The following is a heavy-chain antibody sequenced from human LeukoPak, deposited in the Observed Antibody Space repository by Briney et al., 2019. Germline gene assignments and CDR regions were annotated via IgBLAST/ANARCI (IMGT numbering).Heavy chain of an antibody. V-gene: IGHV3-23*03. CDR2: IDHAGTNAGT. J-gene: IGHJ3*02. CDR1: GFTFSDFS. D-gene: IGHD3-16*01. CDR3: EKNWGPLDM. Sequence: GGSLRLCCAASGFTFSDFSMTWVRQAPGKGLEWVSSIDHAGTNAGTYYADSVKGRFTISRDNSKNTLCLQLNSLRADDTAVYYCEKNWGPLDMRGQGTMVTVSS.